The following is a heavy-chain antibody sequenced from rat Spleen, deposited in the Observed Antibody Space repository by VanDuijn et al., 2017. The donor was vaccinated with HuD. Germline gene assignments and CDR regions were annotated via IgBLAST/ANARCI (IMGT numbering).Heavy chain of an antibody. CDR1: GFTFSIYW. Sequence: EVQLVESGGGLVQPGRSLKLSCIASGFTFSIYWMTWIRQTPGKGLEWVASITNTGDSTYYPDSVQGRFTISRDNAKSTLYLQMNSLRSEDTATYYCTTGDFWGPGTMVTVSS. V-gene: IGHV5-31*01. CDR2: ITNTGDST. CDR3: TTGDF. J-gene: IGHJ1*01.